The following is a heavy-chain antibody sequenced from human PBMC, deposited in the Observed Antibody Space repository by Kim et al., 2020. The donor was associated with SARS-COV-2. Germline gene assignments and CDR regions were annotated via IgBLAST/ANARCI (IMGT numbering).Heavy chain of an antibody. CDR1: GFTFSTSS. CDR2: ISSTSTYI. V-gene: IGHV3-21*01. CDR3: ARELVDYRGSYYFDY. J-gene: IGHJ4*01. Sequence: GGSLRLSCAASGFTFSTSSMNWVRQAPGKGLEWVASISSTSTYIHYADSVKGRFTISRDNAKNSVDLQMNSLRAGDTAVYYCARELVDYRGSYYFDYWG. D-gene: IGHD4-4*01.